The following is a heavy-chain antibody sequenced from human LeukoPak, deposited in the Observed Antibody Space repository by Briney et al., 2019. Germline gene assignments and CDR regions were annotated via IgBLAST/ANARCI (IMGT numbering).Heavy chain of an antibody. V-gene: IGHV3-11*05. CDR1: GFDVSGYY. CDR3: ARGGRYYDSSAYYSY. D-gene: IGHD3-22*01. Sequence: CLTLSSAESGFDVSGYYVNWIGQGTGKKLKWVSDISSGSSYIKYADSVKGRFTISRDNAKNSLSLQMNSLRAEDTAVYYCARGGRYYDSSAYYSYWGQGTLVTVSS. J-gene: IGHJ4*02. CDR2: ISSGSSYI.